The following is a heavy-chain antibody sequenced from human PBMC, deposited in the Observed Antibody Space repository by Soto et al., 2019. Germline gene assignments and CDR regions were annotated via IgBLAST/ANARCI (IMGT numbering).Heavy chain of an antibody. V-gene: IGHV3-74*01. CDR3: ARDIVATIHYYGMDV. Sequence: GGSLRLSCAASGFTSSSYWMHWVRQAPGKGLVWVSRINSDGSSTSYADSVKGRFTISRDNAKNTLYLQMNSLRAEDTAVYYCARDIVATIHYYGMDVWGQGTTVTVSS. CDR1: GFTSSSYW. J-gene: IGHJ6*02. CDR2: INSDGSST. D-gene: IGHD5-12*01.